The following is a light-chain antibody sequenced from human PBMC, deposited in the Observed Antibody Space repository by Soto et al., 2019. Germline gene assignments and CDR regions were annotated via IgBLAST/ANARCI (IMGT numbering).Light chain of an antibody. CDR1: QSGSSTY. CDR3: QQFSSYPLT. J-gene: IGKJ4*01. V-gene: IGKV3-20*01. Sequence: EIVLTQSPGTLSLSPGEIATLYLSASQSGSSTYLAWYQQKPGQAPRLLIYGASSRATGIPDRFSGGGSGTDFTLTISRLEPEDFAVYYCQQFSSYPLTFGGGTKVDIK. CDR2: GAS.